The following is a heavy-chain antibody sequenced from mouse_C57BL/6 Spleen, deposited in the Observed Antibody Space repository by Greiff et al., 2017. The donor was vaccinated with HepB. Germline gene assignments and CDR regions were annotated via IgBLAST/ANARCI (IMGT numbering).Heavy chain of an antibody. CDR3: TPRDVDYFDY. Sequence: EVQRVESGGGLVQPGGSMKLSCAASGFTFSDAWMDWVRQSPEKGLEWVAEIRNKANNHATYYAESVKGRFTISRDDSKSSVYLQMNSLRAEDTGIYYCTPRDVDYFDYWGQGTTLTVSS. V-gene: IGHV6-6*01. CDR2: IRNKANNHAT. J-gene: IGHJ2*01. D-gene: IGHD3-3*01. CDR1: GFTFSDAW.